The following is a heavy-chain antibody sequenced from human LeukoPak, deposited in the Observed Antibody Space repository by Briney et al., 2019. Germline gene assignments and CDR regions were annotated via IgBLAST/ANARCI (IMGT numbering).Heavy chain of an antibody. D-gene: IGHD2-15*01. CDR2: IYSGGST. Sequence: PGGSLRLSCAASGFTVSSNYTSWVRQAPGKGLEWVSVIYSGGSTYYADSVKGRFTISRDNSKNTLYLQMNSLRAEDTAVYYCAAPGRYCSGGSCSTVKYFQHWGQGTLVTVSS. CDR1: GFTVSSNY. J-gene: IGHJ1*01. V-gene: IGHV3-66*01. CDR3: AAPGRYCSGGSCSTVKYFQH.